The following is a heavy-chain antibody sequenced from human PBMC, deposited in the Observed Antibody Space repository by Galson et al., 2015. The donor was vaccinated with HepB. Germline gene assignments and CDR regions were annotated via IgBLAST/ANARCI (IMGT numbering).Heavy chain of an antibody. CDR3: ARLEVVPAAMGWFDP. D-gene: IGHD2-2*01. CDR2: IDPSDSYT. V-gene: IGHV5-10-1*01. CDR1: GYSFTSYW. J-gene: IGHJ5*02. Sequence: QSGAEVKKPGESLRISCKGSGYSFTSYWISWVRQMPGKGLEWMGRIDPSDSYTNYSPSFQGHVTISADKSISTAYLQWSSLKASDTAMYYCARLEVVPAAMGWFDPWGQGTLVTVSS.